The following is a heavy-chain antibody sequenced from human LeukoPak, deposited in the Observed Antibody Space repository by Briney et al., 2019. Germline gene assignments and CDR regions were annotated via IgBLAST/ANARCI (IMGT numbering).Heavy chain of an antibody. CDR1: GYTFTSYD. D-gene: IGHD3-9*01. V-gene: IGHV1-8*03. CDR2: MNPNSGNT. J-gene: IGHJ4*02. Sequence: GASVKVSCKASGYTFTSYDINWVRQAPGQGLEWMGWMNPNSGNTGYAQKFQGTVTITRDTSINTAYMELSSLRSEDTAVYYCATATYYDILTGSFFDYWGQGTLVTVSS. CDR3: ATATYYDILTGSFFDY.